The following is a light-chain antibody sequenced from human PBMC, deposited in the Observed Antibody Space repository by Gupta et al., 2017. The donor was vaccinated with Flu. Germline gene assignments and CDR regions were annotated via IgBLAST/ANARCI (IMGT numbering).Light chain of an antibody. V-gene: IGLV2-14*01. CDR2: EVN. Sequence: QSALTQPASVSGSPGQSITISCTGTTNDIGRYNYVSWYQQRPGKAPEVIIYEVNNRPSGVSDRFSGSKAGNTASLTIYGLQAEDEAVYYCSSYRQETTRNVFGGGTKLTVL. J-gene: IGLJ2*01. CDR1: TNDIGRYNY. CDR3: SSYRQETTRNV.